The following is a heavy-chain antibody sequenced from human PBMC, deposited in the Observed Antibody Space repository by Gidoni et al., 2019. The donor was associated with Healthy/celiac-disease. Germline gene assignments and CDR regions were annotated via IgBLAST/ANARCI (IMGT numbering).Heavy chain of an antibody. CDR1: GFTFSSYA. D-gene: IGHD3-3*01. CDR2: ISGSGGST. V-gene: IGHV3-23*01. CDR3: AKQGTRITIFGVVSY. J-gene: IGHJ4*02. Sequence: EVQLLESGGGLVQPGGSLRLSCAASGFTFSSYAMSWVRQAPGKGLEGFSAISGSGGSTYYADSVKGRFTISRDNSKNTLYLQMNSLRAEDTAVYYCAKQGTRITIFGVVSYWGQGTLVTVSS.